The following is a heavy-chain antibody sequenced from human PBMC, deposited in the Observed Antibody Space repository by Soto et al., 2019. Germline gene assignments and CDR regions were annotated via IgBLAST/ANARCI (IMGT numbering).Heavy chain of an antibody. CDR1: GGSFSGYY. Sequence: QVQLQQWGAGLLKPSETLSLTCAVYGGSFSGYYWSWIRQPPGKGLEWIGEINHSGSTNYNPPLKSRVTISVDTSKNQFSLKLSSVTAADTAVYYCARAQYSSSWYPNYGMDVWGQGTTVTVSS. CDR3: ARAQYSSSWYPNYGMDV. V-gene: IGHV4-34*01. CDR2: INHSGST. D-gene: IGHD6-13*01. J-gene: IGHJ6*02.